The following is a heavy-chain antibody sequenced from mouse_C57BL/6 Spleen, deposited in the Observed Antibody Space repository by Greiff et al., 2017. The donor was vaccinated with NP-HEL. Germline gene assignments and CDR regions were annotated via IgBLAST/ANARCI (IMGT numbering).Heavy chain of an antibody. CDR1: GYTFTSYG. Sequence: QVQLQQSGAELARPGASVKLSCKASGYTFTSYGISWVKQRTGQGLEWIGEIYPRSGNTYYNEKFKGKATLTADKSSSTAYMELRSLTYEDSAVYFCATLGYYYGSSSYYFDYWGQGTTLTVSS. J-gene: IGHJ2*01. CDR3: ATLGYYYGSSSYYFDY. CDR2: IYPRSGNT. V-gene: IGHV1-81*01. D-gene: IGHD1-1*01.